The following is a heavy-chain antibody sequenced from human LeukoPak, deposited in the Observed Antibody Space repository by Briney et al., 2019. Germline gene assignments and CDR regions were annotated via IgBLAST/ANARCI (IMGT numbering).Heavy chain of an antibody. CDR2: ITSNGGSA. CDR3: ARDSGNFDF. Sequence: PGGSLRLSCSASGFTFSSYAMYWVRQAPGKGLEYVSAITSNGGSAYYADSVKGRFTISRDNSRNTLYLQMSSLRAEDTAVYYCARDSGNFDFWGQGTLVTVSS. J-gene: IGHJ4*02. V-gene: IGHV3-64D*06. D-gene: IGHD3-10*01. CDR1: GFTFSSYA.